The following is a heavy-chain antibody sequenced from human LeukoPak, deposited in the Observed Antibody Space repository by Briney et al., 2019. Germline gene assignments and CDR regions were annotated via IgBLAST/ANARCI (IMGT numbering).Heavy chain of an antibody. D-gene: IGHD6-13*01. CDR3: AREVIAAAGRGIDY. V-gene: IGHV3-21*01. Sequence: GGSLRLSCAASGFTFSSYSMNWVRQAPGKGLEWVSSISSSSSYIYYADSVKGRFTISRDNAKTSLYLQMNSLRAEDTAVYYCAREVIAAAGRGIDYWGQGTLVTVSS. J-gene: IGHJ4*02. CDR1: GFTFSSYS. CDR2: ISSSSSYI.